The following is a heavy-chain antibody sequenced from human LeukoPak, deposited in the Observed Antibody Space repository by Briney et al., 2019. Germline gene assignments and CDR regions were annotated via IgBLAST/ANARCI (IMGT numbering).Heavy chain of an antibody. CDR3: AKVKQTGVPYSWFDP. CDR2: ISGSGGST. V-gene: IGHV3-23*01. J-gene: IGHJ5*02. CDR1: GFTFSSYW. Sequence: GWSLRLSCAASGFTFSSYWMNWARQAPGKGLEWVSAISGSGGSTYYADSVKGRFTISRDNSKNTLYLQMNSLRAEDTAVYYCAKVKQTGVPYSWFDPWGQGTLVTVSS. D-gene: IGHD1-1*01.